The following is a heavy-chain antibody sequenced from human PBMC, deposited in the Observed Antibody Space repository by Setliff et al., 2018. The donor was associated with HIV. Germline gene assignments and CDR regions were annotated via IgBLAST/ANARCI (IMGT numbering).Heavy chain of an antibody. CDR3: AKELAASGLGYFDS. D-gene: IGHD3-22*01. Sequence: PGGSLRLSCAVSEVIVSNNYMSWVRQAPGKGLEWVSAILSTGERTFYADSVKGRFTISRDNSKNTVYLQMNSLRAEDTAEYYCAKELAASGLGYFDSWGRGILVTVSS. CDR2: ILSTGERT. V-gene: IGHV3-23*01. CDR1: EVIVSNNY. J-gene: IGHJ4*02.